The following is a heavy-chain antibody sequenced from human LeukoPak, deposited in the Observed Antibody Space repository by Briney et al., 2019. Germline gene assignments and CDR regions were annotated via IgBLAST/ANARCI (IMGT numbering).Heavy chain of an antibody. Sequence: SETLSLTCTVSGGSISSYYWIWIRQPAGKGLEWIGRIYTSGSTNYNPSLKSRVTMSVDTSKNQFSLKLSSVTAADTAVYYCARVAVYYDILTGYYPHGYFDYWGQGTLVTVSS. CDR1: GGSISSYY. CDR2: IYTSGST. CDR3: ARVAVYYDILTGYYPHGYFDY. J-gene: IGHJ4*02. V-gene: IGHV4-4*07. D-gene: IGHD3-9*01.